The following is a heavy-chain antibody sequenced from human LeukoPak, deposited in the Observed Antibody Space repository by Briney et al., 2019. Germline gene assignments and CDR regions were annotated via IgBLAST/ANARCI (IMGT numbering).Heavy chain of an antibody. D-gene: IGHD4-17*01. Sequence: GGSLRLSCAASGFTFSSYSMNWVRQAPGKGLEWVSYISSSSSTIYYADSVKGRFTNSRDNAKNSLYLQMNSLRDEDTAVYYCARDRHGETGYYYYYMDVWGKGTTVTISS. CDR2: ISSSSSTI. CDR3: ARDRHGETGYYYYYMDV. J-gene: IGHJ6*03. CDR1: GFTFSSYS. V-gene: IGHV3-48*02.